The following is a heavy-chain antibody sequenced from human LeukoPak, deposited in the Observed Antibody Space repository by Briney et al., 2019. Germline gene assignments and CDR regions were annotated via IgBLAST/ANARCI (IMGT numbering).Heavy chain of an antibody. CDR1: GFTFSSSG. CDR2: ISDSGDNT. Sequence: GGSLRLPCAASGFTFSSSGMNWVRQAPGKGLEWVSSISDSGDNTYYADSVKGRFTSSRDNSKNTLFLQMHSLRDEDTALYFCAKRVSYSSSWPCFDSWGQGTLVTVSS. J-gene: IGHJ4*02. CDR3: AKRVSYSSSWPCFDS. D-gene: IGHD6-13*01. V-gene: IGHV3-23*01.